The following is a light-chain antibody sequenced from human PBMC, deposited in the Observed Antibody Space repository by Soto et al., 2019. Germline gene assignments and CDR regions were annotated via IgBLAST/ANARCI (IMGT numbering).Light chain of an antibody. CDR1: SSDVGAYNY. Sequence: QSALTQPPSASGSPGQSVTISCTGTSSDVGAYNYVSWYQQYTGKAPKLMIYDVSKRPSGVPDRFSGSKSGNTASLTVSGLRADDEAVYYCSSYTSSSTLFGGGTKLTVL. J-gene: IGLJ2*01. CDR2: DVS. CDR3: SSYTSSSTL. V-gene: IGLV2-8*01.